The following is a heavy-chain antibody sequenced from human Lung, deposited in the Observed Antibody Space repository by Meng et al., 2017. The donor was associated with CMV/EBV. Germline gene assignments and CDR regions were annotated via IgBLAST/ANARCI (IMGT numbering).Heavy chain of an antibody. CDR1: GGSISSSNW. CDR3: ASFPPPGKQWLVTDY. V-gene: IGHV4-4*02. CDR2: IYHSGST. D-gene: IGHD6-19*01. Sequence: VKLETSAPGLVKPSGTLSFSCAVSGGSISSSNWWSWVRQPPGKGLEWIGEIYHSGSTNYNPSLKSRVTISVDKSKNQFSLKLSSVTAADTAVYYCASFPPPGKQWLVTDYWGQGTLVTVSS. J-gene: IGHJ4*02.